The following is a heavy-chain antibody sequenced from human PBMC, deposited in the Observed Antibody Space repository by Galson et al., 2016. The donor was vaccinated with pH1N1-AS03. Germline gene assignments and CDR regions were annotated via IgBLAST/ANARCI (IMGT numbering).Heavy chain of an antibody. Sequence: SVKVSCKASGYTFTRYYMHWLRQASGQGLEWMGVIDPSGGGTTYAQKFHGRVTMTRDTTTTTAHMELSSLRSEDTAIYYCVAYGSGTQAYFYYWGQGTLVTVSS. CDR2: IDPSGGGT. CDR1: GYTFTRYY. J-gene: IGHJ4*02. V-gene: IGHV1-46*01. CDR3: VAYGSGTQAYFYY. D-gene: IGHD3-10*01.